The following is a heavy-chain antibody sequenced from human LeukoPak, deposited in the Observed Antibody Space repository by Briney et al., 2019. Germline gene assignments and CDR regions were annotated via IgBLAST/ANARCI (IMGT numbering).Heavy chain of an antibody. V-gene: IGHV4-30-4*08. D-gene: IGHD3-10*01. CDR1: GGSISSGDYY. Sequence: PSETLFLTCTVSGGSISSGDYYWSWIRQPPGKGLECIGYIYYSGSTYYNPSLKSRVTISVDTSKNQFSLKLSSVTAADTAVYYCASGITMVRGGWTDYWGQGTLVTVSS. CDR2: IYYSGST. CDR3: ASGITMVRGGWTDY. J-gene: IGHJ4*02.